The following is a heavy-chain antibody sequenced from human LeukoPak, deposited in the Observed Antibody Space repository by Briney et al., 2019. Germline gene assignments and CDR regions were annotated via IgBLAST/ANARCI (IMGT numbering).Heavy chain of an antibody. CDR1: GFTFSSYA. D-gene: IGHD5-24*01. Sequence: PGRSLRLSCAASGFTFSSYAMHWVRQAPGKGLEWVAVISYDGSNKYYADSVKGRFTISRDNSKNTLYLQMNSLRAEDTAVYYCARDPGDGYNLSAYFDYWGQGTLVTVSS. J-gene: IGHJ4*02. CDR2: ISYDGSNK. V-gene: IGHV3-30-3*01. CDR3: ARDPGDGYNLSAYFDY.